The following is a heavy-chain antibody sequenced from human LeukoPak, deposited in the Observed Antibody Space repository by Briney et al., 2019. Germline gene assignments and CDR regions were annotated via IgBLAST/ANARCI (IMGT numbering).Heavy chain of an antibody. Sequence: GGSLRLSCAASGFTFSSYAMSWVRRAPGRGLEWVSSLSISGVSTYYADSVKGRFTISRDNFNNTLYLQMNNLSAEDTALYYCAAGPYGGNTPFDYWGQGTPVTVSS. J-gene: IGHJ4*02. CDR1: GFTFSSYA. CDR3: AAGPYGGNTPFDY. V-gene: IGHV3-23*01. CDR2: LSISGVST. D-gene: IGHD4-23*01.